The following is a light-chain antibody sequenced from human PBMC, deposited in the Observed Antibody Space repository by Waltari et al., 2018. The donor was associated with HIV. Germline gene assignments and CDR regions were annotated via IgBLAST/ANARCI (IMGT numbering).Light chain of an antibody. CDR1: SSDVGRSNL. CDR2: EVS. CDR3: CSYAGSSTCYV. V-gene: IGLV2-23*02. Sequence: QSALTQPASVSGSPGPSITISRTGTSSDVGRSNLVSWYQQHPGKAPKLMMYEVSKRPSGVSNRFSGSKSGNTASLTISGLQAEDEADYYCCSYAGSSTCYVFGTGTKVTVL. J-gene: IGLJ1*01.